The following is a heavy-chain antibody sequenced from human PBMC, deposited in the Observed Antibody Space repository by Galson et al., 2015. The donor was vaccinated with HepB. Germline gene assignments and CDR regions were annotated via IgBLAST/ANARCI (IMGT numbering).Heavy chain of an antibody. D-gene: IGHD3-10*01. V-gene: IGHV3-23*01. CDR1: GFTFSSYA. CDR3: AKDPEGRFTMVRGVINAFDI. Sequence: SLRLSCAASGFTFSSYAMSWVRQAPGKGLEWVSAISGSGGSTYYADSVKGRFTISRDNSKNTLYLQMNSLRAEDTAVYYCAKDPEGRFTMVRGVINAFDIWGQGTMVTVSS. J-gene: IGHJ3*02. CDR2: ISGSGGST.